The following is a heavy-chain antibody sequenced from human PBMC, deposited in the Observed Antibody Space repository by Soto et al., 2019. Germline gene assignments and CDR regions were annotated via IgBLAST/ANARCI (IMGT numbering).Heavy chain of an antibody. CDR2: MLYDGTNI. J-gene: IGHJ5*02. D-gene: IGHD4-17*01. Sequence: QVQLVESGGGVVQPGRSLRLSCAASGFSFSTFGMHWVRQAPGKGLEWLAGMLYDGTNIHYADSVKGRFTISRDSSKNTGYLEMNNLRAEDTAVYFCAKDDGTVSWVQGTLVTVSS. CDR1: GFSFSTFG. CDR3: AKDDGTVS. V-gene: IGHV3-30*18.